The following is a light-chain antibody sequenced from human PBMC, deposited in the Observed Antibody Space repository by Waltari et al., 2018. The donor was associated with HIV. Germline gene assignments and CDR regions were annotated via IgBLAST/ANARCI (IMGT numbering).Light chain of an antibody. Sequence: QSVLTQPPSASGTPGQTVTISCSGSSSNIGGNYVYWYQRLPGTAPKLLIYRNNQRPSGVPDRFSGSRSGTSASLAISGLRSEDEADYYCASCDDSLGGWVFGGGTKVTVL. CDR3: ASCDDSLGGWV. V-gene: IGLV1-47*01. J-gene: IGLJ3*02. CDR2: RNN. CDR1: SSNIGGNY.